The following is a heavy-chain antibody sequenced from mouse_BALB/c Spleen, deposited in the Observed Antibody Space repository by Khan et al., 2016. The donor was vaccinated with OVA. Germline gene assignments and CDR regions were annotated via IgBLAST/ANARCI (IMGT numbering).Heavy chain of an antibody. Sequence: QLKQSGPELMKPGASVKISCRTSGYSFTSYYIHWMMQSHGKSLEWIGYIDPFSGSTTYNQKFKGQATFTVDKSSSPSYIHLSNLTSEDSAVCYCTRHGYVAWFTYGGQGTLVTVSA. CDR1: GYSFTSYY. V-gene: IGHV1S135*01. CDR3: TRHGYVAWFTY. D-gene: IGHD2-2*01. CDR2: IDPFSGST. J-gene: IGHJ3*01.